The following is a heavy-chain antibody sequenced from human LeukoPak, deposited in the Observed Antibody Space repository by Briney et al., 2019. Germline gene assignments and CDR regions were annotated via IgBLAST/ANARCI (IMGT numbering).Heavy chain of an antibody. CDR2: ISGSGGST. D-gene: IGHD6-6*01. V-gene: IGHV3-23*01. CDR3: AKDPPRYSGSSLNEFDP. J-gene: IGHJ5*02. CDR1: GFTFSSYA. Sequence: TGGSLRLSCAASGFTFSSYAMSWVRQAPGKGLEWVSAISGSGGSTYYADSVKGRFTISRDNSKNTLYLQMNSLRAEDTAVYYCAKDPPRYSGSSLNEFDPWGQGTLVTVSS.